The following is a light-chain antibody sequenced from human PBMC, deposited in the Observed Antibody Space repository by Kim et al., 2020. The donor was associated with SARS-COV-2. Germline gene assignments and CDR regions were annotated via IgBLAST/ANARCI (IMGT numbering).Light chain of an antibody. Sequence: SMTPKETATLSCEDKKNISDNVCCYQHKPRQAPRVLICGASAKAAGIPARCGGSGSGTVFTHTISSLQSDDFTTYCCQQHHYWPAFGQGTRLEIK. J-gene: IGKJ5*01. V-gene: IGKV3-15*01. CDR2: GAS. CDR3: QQHHYWPA. CDR1: KNISDN.